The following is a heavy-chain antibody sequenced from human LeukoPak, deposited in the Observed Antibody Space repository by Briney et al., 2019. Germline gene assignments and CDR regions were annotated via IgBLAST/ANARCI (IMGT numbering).Heavy chain of an antibody. CDR3: ARLPIVVVPAAPGGAFDI. J-gene: IGHJ3*02. D-gene: IGHD2-2*01. V-gene: IGHV4-39*01. CDR2: IYYNGST. Sequence: SETPSLTCTVSGGSISSSSYYWGWIRQPPGKGLEWIGSIYYNGSTYYNPSLKSRVTISVDTSKNQFSLKLSSVTAADTAVYYCARLPIVVVPAAPGGAFDIWGQGTMVTVSS. CDR1: GGSISSSSYY.